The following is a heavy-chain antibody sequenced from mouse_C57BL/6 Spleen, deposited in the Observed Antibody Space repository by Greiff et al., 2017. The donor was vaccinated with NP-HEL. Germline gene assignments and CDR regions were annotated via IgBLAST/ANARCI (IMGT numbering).Heavy chain of an antibody. V-gene: IGHV1-64*01. D-gene: IGHD1-1*01. CDR3: ARFKFITTVVEGFDV. CDR2: IHPNSGST. J-gene: IGHJ1*03. Sequence: QVQLQQPGAELVKPGASVKLSCKASGYTFTSYWMHWVKQRPGQGLEWIGMIHPNSGSTNYNEKFKSKATLTVDKSSSTAYMQLSSLTSEDSAVYYCARFKFITTVVEGFDVWGTGTTVTVSS. CDR1: GYTFTSYW.